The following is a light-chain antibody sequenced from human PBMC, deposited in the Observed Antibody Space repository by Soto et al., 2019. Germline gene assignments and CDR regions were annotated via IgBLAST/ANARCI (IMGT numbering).Light chain of an antibody. J-gene: IGLJ2*01. Sequence: QLVLTQPPSASGTPGQRVTISCSGTRSNIGSHAVNWYQQLPGTAPKRLIFGSDLRPSGVPDRFSGSKSGTSASLAISGLQSEDEADYSCAAWDDSLNAVVFGGGTKVTVL. CDR2: GSD. CDR3: AAWDDSLNAVV. CDR1: RSNIGSHA. V-gene: IGLV1-44*01.